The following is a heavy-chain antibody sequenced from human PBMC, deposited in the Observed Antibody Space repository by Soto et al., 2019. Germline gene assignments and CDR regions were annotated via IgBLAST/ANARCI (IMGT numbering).Heavy chain of an antibody. Sequence: QVQLVQSGAEVKKPGSSVKVSCKSSGGTFSSYAISWVRQAPGQGLEWMGGIIPILGTADYAQKFQGRVTVAAEESTITAYMGLSSLRFEDTAVYYCASSAMDHYYYGMDVWGQGTTVTVSS. D-gene: IGHD5-18*01. CDR3: ASSAMDHYYYGMDV. J-gene: IGHJ6*02. V-gene: IGHV1-69*11. CDR2: IIPILGTA. CDR1: GGTFSSYA.